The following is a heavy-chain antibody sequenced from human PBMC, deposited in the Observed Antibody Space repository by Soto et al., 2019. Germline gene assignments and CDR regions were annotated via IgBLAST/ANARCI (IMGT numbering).Heavy chain of an antibody. V-gene: IGHV3-30-3*01. CDR1: GFTFSSYA. CDR3: ARDPMWIRGELYYGMDV. CDR2: ISYDGSNK. J-gene: IGHJ6*02. Sequence: GGSLRLSCAASGFTFSSYAMHWVRQAPGKGLEWVAVISYDGSNKYYADSVKGRFTISRDNSKNTLYLQMNSLRAEDTAVYYCARDPMWIRGELYYGMDVWGQGTTVTVSS. D-gene: IGHD5-18*01.